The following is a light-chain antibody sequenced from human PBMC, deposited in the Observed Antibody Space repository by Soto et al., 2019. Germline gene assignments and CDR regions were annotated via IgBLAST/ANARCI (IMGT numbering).Light chain of an antibody. Sequence: DIVMTQSPDSLAVSLGERATINCKSSQSVLYSSNNKNYLAWYQQKPGQPPKLLIYSASTRESGVPDRFSGSGSGTDFTLTISSLQAEDVAVYYCQQYYSTPRTFGQGTKVEIE. CDR1: QSVLYSSNNKNY. J-gene: IGKJ1*01. V-gene: IGKV4-1*01. CDR2: SAS. CDR3: QQYYSTPRT.